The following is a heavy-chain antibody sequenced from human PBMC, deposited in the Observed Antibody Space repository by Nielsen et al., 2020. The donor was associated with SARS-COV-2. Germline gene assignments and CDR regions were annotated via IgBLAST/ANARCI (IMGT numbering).Heavy chain of an antibody. D-gene: IGHD6-19*01. Sequence: GGSLRLSCAASGFTFSGHWMHWVRQVPGKGLVGVSRINEDGSRTGYSDSVRGRFIISRDNAKNMVYLQMNSLRVDDTGLYYCARPRSKYSSAFDSWGRGTRVTVSS. J-gene: IGHJ4*02. V-gene: IGHV3-74*01. CDR3: ARPRSKYSSAFDS. CDR1: GFTFSGHW. CDR2: INEDGSRT.